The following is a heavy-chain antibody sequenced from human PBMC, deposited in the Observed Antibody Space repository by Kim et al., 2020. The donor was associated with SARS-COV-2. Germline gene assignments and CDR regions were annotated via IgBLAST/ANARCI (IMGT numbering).Heavy chain of an antibody. CDR2: STTSSTK. V-gene: IGHV3-48*01. Sequence: STTSSTKYYADSVKGRFTISRDNARNSLYLKMNSLRAEDTAVYYCATRLDYWGQGTLVTVSS. J-gene: IGHJ4*02. CDR3: ATRLDY.